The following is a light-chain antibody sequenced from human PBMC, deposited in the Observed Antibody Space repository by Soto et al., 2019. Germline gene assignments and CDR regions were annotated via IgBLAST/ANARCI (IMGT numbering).Light chain of an antibody. CDR2: AAS. CDR3: QQYYSYPWT. V-gene: IGKV1-8*01. J-gene: IGKJ1*01. Sequence: IRMTQSPSSLSAYTGDRVTITCRASQGISSYLAWYQQKPGKAPKLLIYAASTLQSGVPSRFSGSGSGTDFTLTISCLQSEDFATYYCQQYYSYPWTFGQGTKVDIK. CDR1: QGISSY.